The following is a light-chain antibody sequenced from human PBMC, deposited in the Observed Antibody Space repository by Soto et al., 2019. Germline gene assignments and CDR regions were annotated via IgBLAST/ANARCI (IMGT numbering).Light chain of an antibody. CDR2: LEGDGSY. CDR3: ETWDSNTWV. Sequence: QLVLTQSSSASASLGSSVKLTCTLSSGHSSFIIAWHQQQPGKAPRFLMKLEGDGSYDKGSGVPDRFSGSSSEADRYLTISNLQFEDEADYYCETWDSNTWVFGGGTKLTVL. V-gene: IGLV4-60*02. CDR1: SGHSSFI. J-gene: IGLJ3*02.